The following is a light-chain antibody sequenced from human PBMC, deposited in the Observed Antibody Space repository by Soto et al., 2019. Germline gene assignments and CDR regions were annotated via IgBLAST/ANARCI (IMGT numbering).Light chain of an antibody. CDR3: QSYDSSLTTFV. J-gene: IGLJ1*01. Sequence: QSVLTQPPSVSGAPGQRVTISCSGTSSSIGAGYEVHWYHQLPGTAPKLVVSGNGNRPSGVPDRLSASKSGTSASLAITGLQAEDEGHYHCQSYDSSLTTFVFGTGTKVTVL. V-gene: IGLV1-40*01. CDR2: GNG. CDR1: SSSIGAGYE.